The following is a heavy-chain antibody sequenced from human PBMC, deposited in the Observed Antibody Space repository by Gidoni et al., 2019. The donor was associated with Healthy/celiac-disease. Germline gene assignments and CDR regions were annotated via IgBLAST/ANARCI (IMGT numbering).Heavy chain of an antibody. CDR1: GGSFSGYY. CDR3: ARGRRGSGYYIY. CDR2: INHSGST. Sequence: QVQLQQSGAGLLKPSETLSLTCAVYGGSFSGYYWSWIRQLPGKGLEWIGEINHSGSTNYNPSLKSRVTISVDTSKNQFALKLSSVTAADTAVYYCARGRRGSGYYIYWGQGTLVTVSS. D-gene: IGHD3-22*01. J-gene: IGHJ4*02. V-gene: IGHV4-34*01.